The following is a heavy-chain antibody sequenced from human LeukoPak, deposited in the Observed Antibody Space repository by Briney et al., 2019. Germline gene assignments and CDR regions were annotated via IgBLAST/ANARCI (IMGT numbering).Heavy chain of an antibody. J-gene: IGHJ4*02. Sequence: TGGSLRLSCAAPGLTFSNYWMDWVRQAPGKGLEWVSGISWNSDSIGYADSVKGRFTISRDNAKNSLYLQMNSLRAEDTALYYCARETDYWGQGTLVTVSS. CDR3: ARETDY. CDR2: ISWNSDSI. CDR1: GLTFSNYW. V-gene: IGHV3-9*01.